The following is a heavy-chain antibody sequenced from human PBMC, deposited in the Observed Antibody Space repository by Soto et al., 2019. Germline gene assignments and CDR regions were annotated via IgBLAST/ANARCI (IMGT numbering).Heavy chain of an antibody. CDR3: ASKDDFWSGFEY. D-gene: IGHD3-3*01. CDR1: GYTFTSYG. CDR2: ISAYNGNT. Sequence: GASVKVSCKSSGYTFTSYGISLFRQAPGQGLEWMGWISAYNGNTNYAQKLQGRVTMTTDTSTSTAYMELRSLRSDDTAVYYCASKDDFWSGFEYWGQGTLVTVSS. V-gene: IGHV1-18*01. J-gene: IGHJ4*02.